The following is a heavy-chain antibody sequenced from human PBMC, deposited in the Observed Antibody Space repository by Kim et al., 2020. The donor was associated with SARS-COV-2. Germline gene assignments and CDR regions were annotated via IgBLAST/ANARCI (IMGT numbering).Heavy chain of an antibody. Sequence: GESLKISCKCSGYTFTSYWIVWVRQMPGKGLEWMGIIYPGDSDTRYSPSFEGQVTVSVDESISTAYLQWSSLKASDTAMYYCTRRAYGSGSSFNPGYGFDPWGQGTLVTVSS. CDR2: IYPGDSDT. V-gene: IGHV5-51*01. CDR1: GYTFTSYW. CDR3: TRRAYGSGSSFNPGYGFDP. D-gene: IGHD3-10*01. J-gene: IGHJ5*02.